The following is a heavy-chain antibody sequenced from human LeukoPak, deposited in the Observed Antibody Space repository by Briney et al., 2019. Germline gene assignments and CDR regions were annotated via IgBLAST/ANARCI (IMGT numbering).Heavy chain of an antibody. CDR1: GFTFSAYY. J-gene: IGHJ4*02. CDR3: AREDFFTPHS. Sequence: PGGPLRLSCAASGFTFSAYYMTWIRQAPGKGLEWVSSIGHSSIGYSSDHLKYADSVKGRFTISRDNAKNSLYLQMDSLRAEDTAVYFCAREDFFTPHSWGQGTLVTVSS. CDR2: IGHSSIGYSSDHL. V-gene: IGHV3-11*05. D-gene: IGHD3/OR15-3a*01.